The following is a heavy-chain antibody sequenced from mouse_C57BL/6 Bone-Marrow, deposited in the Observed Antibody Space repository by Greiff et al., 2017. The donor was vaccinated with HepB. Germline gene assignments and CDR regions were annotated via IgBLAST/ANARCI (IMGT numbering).Heavy chain of an antibody. CDR3: ARRGSYYYGSSPYWYFDV. D-gene: IGHD1-1*01. CDR1: GYTFTSYW. J-gene: IGHJ1*03. CDR2: INPSNGGT. V-gene: IGHV1-53*01. Sequence: QVQLQQPGTELVKPGASVKLSCKASGYTFTSYWMHWVKQRPGQGLEWIGNINPSNGGTNYNEKFKSKATLTVDKSSSTAYMQLSSLTSEDSAVYYCARRGSYYYGSSPYWYFDVWGTGTTVTVSS.